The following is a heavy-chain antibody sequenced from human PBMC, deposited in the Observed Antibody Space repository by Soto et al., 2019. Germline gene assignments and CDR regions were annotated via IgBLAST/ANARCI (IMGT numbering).Heavy chain of an antibody. D-gene: IGHD5-18*01. CDR3: ARQQLRGSYYYYYGMDV. V-gene: IGHV4-59*01. Sequence: SETLSLTXTVSGGSISSYYWSWIRQPPGKGLEWIGYIYYSGSTNYNPSLKSRVTISVDTSKNQFSLKLSSVTAADTAVYYCARQQLRGSYYYYYGMDVWGQGTTVTVSS. CDR1: GGSISSYY. CDR2: IYYSGST. J-gene: IGHJ6*02.